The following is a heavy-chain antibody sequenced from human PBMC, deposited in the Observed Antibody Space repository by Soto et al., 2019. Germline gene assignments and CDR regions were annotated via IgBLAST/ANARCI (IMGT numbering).Heavy chain of an antibody. CDR1: GGSISSYY. V-gene: IGHV4-59*01. CDR3: ARGLHCSGGSCYRHPRWFDP. D-gene: IGHD2-15*01. J-gene: IGHJ5*02. CDR2: IYYSGST. Sequence: SETLSLTCTVSGGSISSYYWSWIRQPPGKGLEWIGYIYYSGSTNYNPSLKSRVTISVDTSKNQFSLKLSSVTAADTAVYYCARGLHCSGGSCYRHPRWFDPWGQGTLVTVSS.